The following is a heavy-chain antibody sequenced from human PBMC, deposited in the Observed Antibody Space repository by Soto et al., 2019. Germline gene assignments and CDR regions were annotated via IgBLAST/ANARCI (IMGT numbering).Heavy chain of an antibody. CDR1: GFTLSSYA. CDR3: ASDLSIAAAGFDY. V-gene: IGHV3-30-3*01. J-gene: IGHJ4*02. Sequence: GGSLRLSCAASGFTLSSYAMHWVRQAPGKGLEWVAVISYDGSNKYYADSVKGRFTISRDNSKNTLYLQMNSLRAEDTAVYYCASDLSIAAAGFDYWGQGTLVTVSS. D-gene: IGHD6-13*01. CDR2: ISYDGSNK.